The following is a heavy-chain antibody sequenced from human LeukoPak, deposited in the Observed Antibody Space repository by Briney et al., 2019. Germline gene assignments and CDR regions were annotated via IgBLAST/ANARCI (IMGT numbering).Heavy chain of an antibody. J-gene: IGHJ4*02. Sequence: GGSLRLSCAASGFTFSSYWMSWVRQAPGKGLGCVANIKQDGSEKYYVDSVRGRFTLSRDNAKNSLCLQMNSLRVEDTAVYYCATSAARAIESWGQGTMVTVSS. CDR3: ATSAARAIES. V-gene: IGHV3-7*01. CDR1: GFTFSSYW. D-gene: IGHD6-25*01. CDR2: IKQDGSEK.